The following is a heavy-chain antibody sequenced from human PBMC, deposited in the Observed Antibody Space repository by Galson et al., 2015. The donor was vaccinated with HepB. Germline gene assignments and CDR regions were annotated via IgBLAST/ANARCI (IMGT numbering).Heavy chain of an antibody. J-gene: IGHJ4*02. CDR1: GGTFSSYT. CDR2: IIPILGIA. Sequence: SVKVSCKASGGTFSSYTISWVRQAPGQGLEWMGRIIPILGIANYAQKFQGRVTITADESTSTAYMELSSLRSEDTAVYYCARALPYGDTWDYWGQGTLVTVSS. CDR3: ARALPYGDTWDY. D-gene: IGHD4-17*01. V-gene: IGHV1-69*02.